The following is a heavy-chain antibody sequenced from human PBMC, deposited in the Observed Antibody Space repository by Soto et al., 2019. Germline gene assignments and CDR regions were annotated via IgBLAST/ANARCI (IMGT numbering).Heavy chain of an antibody. Sequence: GASVEVSCKASGYTFTSYAIHWVRQAPGERLEWMGWINAGNGNTKYSQKFQGRVTITRDTSASTAYMELSSLRSEDTAVYYCARDREMATRVYYFDYWGQGPLLTV. CDR3: ARDREMATRVYYFDY. V-gene: IGHV1-3*01. CDR1: GYTFTSYA. D-gene: IGHD5-12*01. J-gene: IGHJ4*02. CDR2: INAGNGNT.